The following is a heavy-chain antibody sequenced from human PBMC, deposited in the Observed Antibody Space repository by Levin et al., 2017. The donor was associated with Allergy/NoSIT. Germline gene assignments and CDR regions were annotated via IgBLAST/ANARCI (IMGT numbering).Heavy chain of an antibody. D-gene: IGHD3-3*02. V-gene: IGHV7-4-1*02. CDR1: GYTFTSYA. CDR2: INTNTGNP. Sequence: VASVKVSCKASGYTFTSYAMNWVRQAPGQGLEWMGWINTNTGNPTYAQGFTGRFVFSLDTSVSTAYLQISSLKAEDTAVYYCARGNSITRNYYYYYYMDVWGKGTTVTVSS. J-gene: IGHJ6*03. CDR3: ARGNSITRNYYYYYYMDV.